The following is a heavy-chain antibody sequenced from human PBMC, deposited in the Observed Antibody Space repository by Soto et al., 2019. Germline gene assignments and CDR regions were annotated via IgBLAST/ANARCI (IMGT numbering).Heavy chain of an antibody. Sequence: SGPTLVNPTQTLTLTCTFSGFSLSTSGVGVGWIRQPPGKALEWLALIYWDDDKRYSPSLKSRLTITKDTSKSQVVLTMTNMDPVDTATYYCARIHYDSSGYYLYYFDYWGQGTLVTVSS. V-gene: IGHV2-5*02. CDR3: ARIHYDSSGYYLYYFDY. J-gene: IGHJ4*02. CDR2: IYWDDDK. CDR1: GFSLSTSGVG. D-gene: IGHD3-22*01.